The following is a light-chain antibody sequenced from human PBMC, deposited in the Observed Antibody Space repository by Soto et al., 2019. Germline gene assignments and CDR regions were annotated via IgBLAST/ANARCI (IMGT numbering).Light chain of an antibody. CDR3: QERSNWPRLT. V-gene: IGKV3-11*01. Sequence: EIVLTQSPATLSLSPGERATLPCRASQSVSTSLAWYQQRPGQAPRLLIYDVSNRAAVVPARFSGSGSGTDFTLTISNLEPEDFAIYYCQERSNWPRLTFGGGTTVEIK. CDR2: DVS. CDR1: QSVSTS. J-gene: IGKJ4*01.